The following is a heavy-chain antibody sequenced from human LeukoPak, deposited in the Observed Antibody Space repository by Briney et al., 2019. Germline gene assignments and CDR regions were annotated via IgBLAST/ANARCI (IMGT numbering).Heavy chain of an antibody. D-gene: IGHD3-16*01. CDR2: ISGSGGNT. J-gene: IGHJ5*02. CDR3: AKDDNYIRFLS. V-gene: IGHV3-23*01. CDR1: GFTFSSHG. Sequence: GGSLRLSCAASGFTFSSHGMNWVRQAPGKGLEWVSGISGSGGNTYYADSVKGRFTISRDNSKNTLYLQMNSLRAEDTTVYYCAKDDNYIRFLSWGQGTLVTVSS.